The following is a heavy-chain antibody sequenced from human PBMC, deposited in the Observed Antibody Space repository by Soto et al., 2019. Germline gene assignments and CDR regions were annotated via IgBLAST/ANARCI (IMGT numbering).Heavy chain of an antibody. CDR2: IYYSGST. J-gene: IGHJ3*02. V-gene: IGHV4-28*01. CDR3: ARAYSSSSVFDYDGDNPPDAFDI. D-gene: IGHD6-6*01. CDR1: GYSISSSNW. Sequence: QVQLQESGPGLVKPSDTLSLTCAVSGYSISSSNWWGWIRQPPGKGLEWIGYIYYSGSTYYNPSLKSRVTMSVDTSKNQFSLKLSSVTAVDTAVYYCARAYSSSSVFDYDGDNPPDAFDIWGQGTMVTVSS.